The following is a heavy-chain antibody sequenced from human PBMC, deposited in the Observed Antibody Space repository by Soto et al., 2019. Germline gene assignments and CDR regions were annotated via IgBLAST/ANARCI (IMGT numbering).Heavy chain of an antibody. D-gene: IGHD3-10*01. V-gene: IGHV4-31*03. Sequence: QVQLQESGPGLVKPSQTLSLTCTVSGGSISSAGYYWSWVRQHPGKGLEWIGYIYYSGSTYYNPSLKSRVTISVDTSKIQFCLKLSSVTAADTAVYYCARKYGSGSYIDYWGQGTLVTVSS. J-gene: IGHJ4*02. CDR3: ARKYGSGSYIDY. CDR2: IYYSGST. CDR1: GGSISSAGYY.